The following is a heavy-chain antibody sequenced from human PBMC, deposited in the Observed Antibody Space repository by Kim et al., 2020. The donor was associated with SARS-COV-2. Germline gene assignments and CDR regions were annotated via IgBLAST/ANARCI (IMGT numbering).Heavy chain of an antibody. CDR3: ARGDYYDSSGSYYYYGMDV. CDR1: GYTFTSDG. CDR2: ISAYNGKT. V-gene: IGHV1-18*01. Sequence: ASVKVSCKASGYTFTSDGISWVRQAPGQGLEWMGWISAYNGKTNYAQKLQGRVTMTTDTSTSTAYMELRSLRSDDTAVYYCARGDYYDSSGSYYYYGMDVWGQGTTVTVSS. J-gene: IGHJ6*02. D-gene: IGHD3-22*01.